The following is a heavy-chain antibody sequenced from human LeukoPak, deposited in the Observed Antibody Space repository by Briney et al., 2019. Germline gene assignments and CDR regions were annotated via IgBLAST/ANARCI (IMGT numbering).Heavy chain of an antibody. CDR3: AREATAEFDC. CDR2: INTDGSST. D-gene: IGHD1-26*01. CDR1: GFTFTRYW. V-gene: IGHV3-74*01. J-gene: IGHJ4*02. Sequence: GGSLRLSCAASGFTFTRYWMHWVRQGPGKGLVWVSRINTDGSSTSYADSVKGRFTISRDNAKNTLYLQMNSLRAEDTAVYYCAREATAEFDCWGQGTLVTVSS.